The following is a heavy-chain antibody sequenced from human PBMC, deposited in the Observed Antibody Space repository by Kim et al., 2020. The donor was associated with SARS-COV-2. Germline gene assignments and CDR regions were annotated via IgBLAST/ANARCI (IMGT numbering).Heavy chain of an antibody. CDR1: GFTFSNYW. J-gene: IGHJ6*03. V-gene: IGHV3-7*01. D-gene: IGHD4-4*01. CDR2: IKQDGSEK. CDR3: ARDLYNNYVYYYYYMDV. Sequence: GGSLRLSCAASGFTFSNYWMSWVRQAPGKGLEWVANIKQDGSEKYYVDSVKGRFTISRDNAKNSLYLQMNSLRAEDTAVYYCARDLYNNYVYYYYYMDVWGKGTTVTVSS.